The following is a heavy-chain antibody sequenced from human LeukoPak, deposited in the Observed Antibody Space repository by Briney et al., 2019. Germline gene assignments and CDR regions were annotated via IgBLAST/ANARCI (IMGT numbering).Heavy chain of an antibody. Sequence: PSETLSLTCTVSGGSISSTNYYWGWIRQSPGKELEWIGTIYYTGSTYYNPPLRSRVTISVDTSNNQISLQLSSATAADTAIYYCARLPSGYHFDYWGQGTLVTVSS. V-gene: IGHV4-39*01. CDR1: GGSISSTNYY. J-gene: IGHJ4*02. D-gene: IGHD6-25*01. CDR2: IYYTGST. CDR3: ARLPSGYHFDY.